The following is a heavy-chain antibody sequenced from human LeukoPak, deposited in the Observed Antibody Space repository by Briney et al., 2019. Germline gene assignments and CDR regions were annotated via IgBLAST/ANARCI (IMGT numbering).Heavy chain of an antibody. CDR3: ARTKRNSGTYYFDY. V-gene: IGHV2-70*04. Sequence: SGPTLVNPTQTLTLNCTFSGFSPSTSGMRVSWIRQPPGKALEWLARIDWDDDKFYSTSLKTRLTISKDTSKNQVVLTMTNMDPVDTATYYCARTKRNSGTYYFDYWGQGTLVTVSS. CDR1: GFSPSTSGMR. D-gene: IGHD1-26*01. J-gene: IGHJ4*02. CDR2: IDWDDDK.